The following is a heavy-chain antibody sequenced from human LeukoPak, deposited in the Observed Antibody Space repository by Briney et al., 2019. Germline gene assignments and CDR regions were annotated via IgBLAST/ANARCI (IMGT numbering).Heavy chain of an antibody. D-gene: IGHD5-18*01. Sequence: SETLSLTCAVYGGSFSGYYWGWIRQPPGKGLEWIGSIYYSGSTYYNPSLKSRVTISVDTSKNQFSLKLSSVTAADTAVYSCARGRGYSFGYYPQKLGRAFDYWGQGTLVTVSS. CDR1: GGSFSGYY. V-gene: IGHV4-34*01. CDR3: ARGRGYSFGYYPQKLGRAFDY. J-gene: IGHJ4*02. CDR2: IYYSGST.